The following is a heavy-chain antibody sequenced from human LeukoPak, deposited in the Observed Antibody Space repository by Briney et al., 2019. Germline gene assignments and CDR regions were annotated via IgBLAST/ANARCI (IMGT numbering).Heavy chain of an antibody. CDR1: GYTFTSYY. CDR3: ARWWDDGSGYSYLYGMDV. J-gene: IGHJ6*02. D-gene: IGHD3-22*01. Sequence: ASVTVSCTASGYTFTSYYMHWVRQAPGQGLEWMGIIIPSGGSTSYAQKFQGRVTMTRDTPTSTVYMELSSLRSEDTAVYYCARWWDDGSGYSYLYGMDVWGQGTTVSVSS. CDR2: IIPSGGST. V-gene: IGHV1-46*01.